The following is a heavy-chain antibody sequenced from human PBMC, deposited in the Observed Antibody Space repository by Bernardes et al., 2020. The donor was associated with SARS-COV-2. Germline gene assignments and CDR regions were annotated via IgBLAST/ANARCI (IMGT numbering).Heavy chain of an antibody. CDR3: ARGRGGTYGIIFDV. D-gene: IGHD1-26*01. CDR2: ISYSGST. CDR1: GGSISSSNYY. Sequence: SETLSLTCTVSGGSISSSNYYWGWIRQPPGKGLEWIGSISYSGSTYHSPSFMSRVTISVDTSKNQFSLKLISVTAADTAVYYCARGRGGTYGIIFDVWGQGRMVTVSS. J-gene: IGHJ3*01. V-gene: IGHV4-39*01.